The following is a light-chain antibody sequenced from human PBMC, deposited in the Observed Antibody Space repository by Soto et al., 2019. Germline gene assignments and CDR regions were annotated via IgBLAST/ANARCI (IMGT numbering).Light chain of an antibody. V-gene: IGLV2-14*01. Sequence: QSALTQPASVSGSPGQSITISCTGTSSDVGGYNYVSWYQQHPGKAPKLMIYDVSNRPSGVSNRFSGSKSGNTASLTISGLQAEDEADYYCSSYTISRACVFGTGTKVTVL. CDR1: SSDVGGYNY. J-gene: IGLJ1*01. CDR3: SSYTISRACV. CDR2: DVS.